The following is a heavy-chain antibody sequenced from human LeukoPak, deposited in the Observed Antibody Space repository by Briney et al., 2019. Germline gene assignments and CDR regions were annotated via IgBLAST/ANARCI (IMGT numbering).Heavy chain of an antibody. CDR2: IYCSGST. J-gene: IGHJ4*02. CDR1: GGSIISSSYY. Sequence: PSETLSLTCTVSGGSIISSSYYWGWIRQPPGKGLEWIGSIYCSGSTYYNPSLKSRGTISVVTSKNQFYLKLRSVTAADTAVYYCAPSDGTYGDYSFDYWGQGTLVTVSS. CDR3: APSDGTYGDYSFDY. D-gene: IGHD4-17*01. V-gene: IGHV4-39*01.